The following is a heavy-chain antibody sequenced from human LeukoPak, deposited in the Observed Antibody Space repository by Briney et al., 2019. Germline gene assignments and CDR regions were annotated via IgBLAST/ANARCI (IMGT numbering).Heavy chain of an antibody. CDR2: INSDGSST. CDR3: ARDNRYCGGDCYSYYYYYGMDV. CDR1: GFTLSSYW. D-gene: IGHD2-21*02. Sequence: PGGSLRLSCAASGFTLSSYWMPWVRQTPGKGPVWVSRINSDGSSTSYADSVKGRFTISRDNSKNTLYLQMNSLRAEDTAVYYCARDNRYCGGDCYSYYYYYGMDVWGQGTTVTVSS. V-gene: IGHV3-74*01. J-gene: IGHJ6*02.